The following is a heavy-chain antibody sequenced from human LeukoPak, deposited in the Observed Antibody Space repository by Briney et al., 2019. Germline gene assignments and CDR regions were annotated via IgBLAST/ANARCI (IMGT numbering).Heavy chain of an antibody. CDR2: IYYSGST. CDR3: ARGFPVPAAMGELDY. V-gene: IGHV4-39*07. CDR1: GGSISSSSYY. Sequence: PSETLSLTCTVSGGSISSSSYYWGWIRQPPGKGLEWIGSIYYSGSTYYNPSLKSRVTISVDTSKNQFSLKLSSVTAADTAVYYRARGFPVPAAMGELDYWGQGTLVTVSS. J-gene: IGHJ4*02. D-gene: IGHD2-2*01.